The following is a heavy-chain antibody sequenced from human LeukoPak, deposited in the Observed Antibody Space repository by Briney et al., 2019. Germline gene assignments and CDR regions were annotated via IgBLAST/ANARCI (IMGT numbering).Heavy chain of an antibody. V-gene: IGHV4-61*09. D-gene: IGHD6-19*01. CDR2: IYYSGTT. J-gene: IGHJ4*02. CDR3: ARVSGYSSGWTLDY. Sequence: SQTLSLTCTVSDAFLSSGSYYWSWIRQPAGKGLEWIGHIYYSGTTNYNPSLKSRVTVSVDTSKKQFSLKLSSVTAADTAVYYCARVSGYSSGWTLDYWGQGTLVTVSS. CDR1: DAFLSSGSYY.